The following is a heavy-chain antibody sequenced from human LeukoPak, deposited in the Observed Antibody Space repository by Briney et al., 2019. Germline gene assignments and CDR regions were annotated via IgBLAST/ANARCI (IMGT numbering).Heavy chain of an antibody. D-gene: IGHD4-17*01. V-gene: IGHV4-59*08. Sequence: PSQTLSLTCTVSGGSINRYYWSWIRQPPGKGLEWMGYVYYSGKTKYNPSLKSRVTISVDTSKNHISLRLKSVTAADTAVYYCARQINDYGDANFDSWGQGTLVTVSS. CDR1: GGSINRYY. J-gene: IGHJ4*02. CDR3: ARQINDYGDANFDS. CDR2: VYYSGKT.